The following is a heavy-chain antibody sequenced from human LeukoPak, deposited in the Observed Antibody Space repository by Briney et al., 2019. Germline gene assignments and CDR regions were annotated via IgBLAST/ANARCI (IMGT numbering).Heavy chain of an antibody. J-gene: IGHJ4*02. CDR2: INHSGST. V-gene: IGHV4-34*01. CDR3: ATSTTVTTFDY. D-gene: IGHD4-11*01. CDR1: GGSFSCYY. Sequence: SETLSLTCAVYGGSFSCYYWSWIRQPPGKGLEWIGEINHSGSTNYNPSLKSRVTISVDTSKNQFSLKLSSVTAADTAVYYCATSTTVTTFDYWGQGTLVTVSS.